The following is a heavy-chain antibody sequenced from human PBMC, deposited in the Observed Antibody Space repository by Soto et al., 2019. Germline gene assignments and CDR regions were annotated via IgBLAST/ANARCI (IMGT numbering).Heavy chain of an antibody. J-gene: IGHJ4*02. CDR3: ARVGPYDFWSGYYNFRFDY. D-gene: IGHD3-3*01. CDR2: IIPIFGTA. Sequence: SVKVSCKASGGTFSSYAISWVRQAPGQGLEWMGGIIPIFGTANYAQKFQGRVTMTTDESTSTAYMELRSLRSDDTAVYYCARVGPYDFWSGYYNFRFDYWGQGTLVTVSS. V-gene: IGHV1-69*05. CDR1: GGTFSSYA.